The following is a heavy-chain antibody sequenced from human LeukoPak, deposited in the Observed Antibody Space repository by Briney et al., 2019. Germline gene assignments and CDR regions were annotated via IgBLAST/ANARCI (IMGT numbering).Heavy chain of an antibody. CDR2: VYYSGNT. CDR3: ARVGNGHFDY. J-gene: IGHJ4*02. CDR1: GGAISSYY. Sequence: SDTLSLTCIVSGGAISSYYWSWLRQPPGKTLAWVGYVYYSGNTNYSPPLKSRLTISVDTSKHQFSLQLSSVTAADTAVYYCARVGNGHFDYWGQGTLVTVSS. V-gene: IGHV4-59*07. D-gene: IGHD2-8*01.